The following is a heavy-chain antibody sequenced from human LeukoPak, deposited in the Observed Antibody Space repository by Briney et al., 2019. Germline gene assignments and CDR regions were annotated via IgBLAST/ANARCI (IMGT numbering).Heavy chain of an antibody. Sequence: GRSLRLSCAASGFTFSGYGMHWVRQAPGKGLEWVAVISYDGSNKYYADSVKGRFTISRDNAKNSLYLQMNSLRAEDTAVYYCARRDCDTIKCRGSNWFDPWGQGTLVSVSS. CDR2: ISYDGSNK. V-gene: IGHV3-30*03. CDR1: GFTFSGYG. CDR3: ARRDCDTIKCRGSNWFDP. J-gene: IGHJ5*02. D-gene: IGHD3-22*01.